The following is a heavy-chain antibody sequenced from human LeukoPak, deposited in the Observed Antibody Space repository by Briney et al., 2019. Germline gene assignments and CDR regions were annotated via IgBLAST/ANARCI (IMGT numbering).Heavy chain of an antibody. CDR1: GISLSNYG. J-gene: IGHJ4*02. Sequence: GLSLRFSCAVSGISLSNYGMSWVRQAPGKGLEWVAGISGSGGGTNYADSVKGRFTISRDNPKNTLYLQMNRLRAEDTAVYFCAKRGVVIRVFLVGFHKEAYYFDSWGQGALVTVSS. D-gene: IGHD3-10*01. CDR3: AKRGVVIRVFLVGFHKEAYYFDS. CDR2: ISGSGGGT. V-gene: IGHV3-23*01.